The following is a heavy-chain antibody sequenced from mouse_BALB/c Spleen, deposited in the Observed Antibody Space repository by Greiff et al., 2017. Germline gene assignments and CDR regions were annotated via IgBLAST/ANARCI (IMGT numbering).Heavy chain of an antibody. Sequence: VQLQQSGPELVKPGASVKISCKASGYAFSSSWMNWVKQRPGQGLEWIGRIYPGDGDTNYNGKFKGKATLTADKSSSTAYMQLGSLTSVDSAVYFCARRDYRYDDYAMDYWGQGTSVTVSS. V-gene: IGHV1-82*01. D-gene: IGHD2-14*01. CDR3: ARRDYRYDDYAMDY. CDR1: GYAFSSSW. J-gene: IGHJ4*01. CDR2: IYPGDGDT.